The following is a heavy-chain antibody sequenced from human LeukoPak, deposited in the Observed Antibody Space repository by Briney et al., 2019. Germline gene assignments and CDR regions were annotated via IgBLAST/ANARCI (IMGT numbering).Heavy chain of an antibody. CDR2: INSEGSIR. Sequence: SGGSLRLSCAASGFTLRSYWMHGFRQAPGERLVWVSRINSEGSIRSYADSVEGRFTNSRDNAENKLYLQLNSLRVEDTAVYFCARVTASWHPYVDYWGQGTLVTVSS. CDR1: GFTLRSYW. CDR3: ARVTASWHPYVDY. V-gene: IGHV3-74*01. J-gene: IGHJ4*02. D-gene: IGHD2-2*01.